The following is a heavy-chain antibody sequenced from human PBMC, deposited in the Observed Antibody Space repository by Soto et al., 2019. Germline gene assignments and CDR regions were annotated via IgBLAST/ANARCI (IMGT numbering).Heavy chain of an antibody. CDR2: ISSRSSYI. CDR3: ARDPAVIYYFDY. D-gene: IGHD2-21*01. Sequence: EVQLVESGGGLVKPGGALILSCAASGFTFSSYSMNWVRQAPGKGLEWVSSISSRSSYIYYADSVKGRFTISRDNAKNSLYMQMNSLRAEDTAVYYCARDPAVIYYFDYWGQGTLVTVSS. J-gene: IGHJ4*02. V-gene: IGHV3-21*01. CDR1: GFTFSSYS.